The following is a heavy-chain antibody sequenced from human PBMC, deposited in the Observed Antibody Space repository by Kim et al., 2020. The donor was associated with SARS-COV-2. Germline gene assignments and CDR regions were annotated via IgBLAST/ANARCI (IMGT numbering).Heavy chain of an antibody. CDR2: VSYDGSKK. Sequence: GGSLRLSCAASGFTFRNYPIYWVRQAPGRGLEWVAVVSYDGSKKDYADSVKGRFTASRDNSKNMLSLHMSSLRGEDTAVYYCAKGVSASVYSRYYGGMDVWGQGTTVTVS. CDR3: AKGVSASVYSRYYGGMDV. V-gene: IGHV3-33*06. J-gene: IGHJ6*02. CDR1: GFTFRNYP. D-gene: IGHD6-13*01.